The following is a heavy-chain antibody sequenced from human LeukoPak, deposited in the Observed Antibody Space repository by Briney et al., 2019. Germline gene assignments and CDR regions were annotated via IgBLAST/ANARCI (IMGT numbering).Heavy chain of an antibody. CDR2: INSDGSWA. CDR3: VSFYETY. V-gene: IGHV3-74*01. Sequence: GGSLRLSCAASGNYWMHWVRQAPGKGLVWVSHINSDGSWASYADSVKGRFTISKDNAKNTVYLQMNNLRVEDTAVYYCVSFYETYWGRGTLVTVSS. CDR1: GNYW. D-gene: IGHD2-2*01. J-gene: IGHJ4*02.